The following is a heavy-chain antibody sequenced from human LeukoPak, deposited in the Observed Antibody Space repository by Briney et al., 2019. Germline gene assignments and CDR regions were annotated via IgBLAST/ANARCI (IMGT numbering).Heavy chain of an antibody. Sequence: ASVKVSCKASGSTFTSYDINWVRQATGQGLEWMGWMNPNSGNTAYAQKFPGRVTMTRNTSISTAYMELSSLRSEDTAVYYCARDIAAPFDYWGQRTLVSASS. CDR1: GSTFTSYD. CDR2: MNPNSGNT. CDR3: ARDIAAPFDY. V-gene: IGHV1-8*01. D-gene: IGHD6-13*01. J-gene: IGHJ4*02.